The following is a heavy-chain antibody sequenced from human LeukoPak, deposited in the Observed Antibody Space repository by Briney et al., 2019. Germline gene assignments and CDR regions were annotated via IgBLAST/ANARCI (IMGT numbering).Heavy chain of an antibody. CDR1: GFTVSSNY. D-gene: IGHD4-17*01. Sequence: GGSLRLSCAASGFTVSSNYMSWVRQAPGKGLEWVSVIYSGGSTYYADSVKGRFTISRDNSKNTLYLQMNSLRAEDTAVYYCARDSHDYGDYGDFQHWGQGTLVTVSS. CDR2: IYSGGST. J-gene: IGHJ1*01. CDR3: ARDSHDYGDYGDFQH. V-gene: IGHV3-66*02.